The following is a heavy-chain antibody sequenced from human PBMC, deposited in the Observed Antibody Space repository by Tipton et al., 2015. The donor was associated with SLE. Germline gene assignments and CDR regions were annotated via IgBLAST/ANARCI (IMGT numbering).Heavy chain of an antibody. V-gene: IGHV4-59*01. CDR2: IHYSGSP. D-gene: IGHD6-19*01. Sequence: TLSLTCTVSGVSISPNYWSWIRQPPGKGLEWIGYIHYSGSPNYNPSLKSRVTISVDTSKNQFSLKLSSVTATDTAVYYCASEILRDYGSAWGPDYWGQGTLVTVSS. CDR1: GVSISPNY. J-gene: IGHJ4*02. CDR3: ASEILRDYGSAWGPDY.